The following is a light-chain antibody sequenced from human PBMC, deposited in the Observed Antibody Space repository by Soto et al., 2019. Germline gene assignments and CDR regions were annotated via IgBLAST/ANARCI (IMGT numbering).Light chain of an antibody. CDR1: QSFVYSDGNTY. Sequence: VVGTRSPLSVPVNLGQPAPISCRSIQSFVYSDGNTYLNWFQQRPGQSPRRLIYKVSNRDSGVPDRFSGSGSGTEFTLTISSLQSEDFAVYYCQQYTNLLRPFGRVTKVDIK. CDR3: QQYTNLLRP. V-gene: IGKV2-30*01. J-gene: IGKJ1*01. CDR2: KVS.